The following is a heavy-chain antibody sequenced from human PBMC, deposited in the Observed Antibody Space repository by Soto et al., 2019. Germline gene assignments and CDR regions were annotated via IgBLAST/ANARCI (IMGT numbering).Heavy chain of an antibody. V-gene: IGHV1-46*01. CDR1: GYTFTSYY. CDR3: ARTLVAARPLVPNFDY. D-gene: IGHD6-6*01. J-gene: IGHJ4*02. Sequence: GASVKVSCKASGYTFTSYYMHWVRQAPGQGLEWMGIINPSGGSTSYAQKFQGRVTMTRDTSTSTVYMELSSLRSEDTAVYYCARTLVAARPLVPNFDYWGQGTLVTVSS. CDR2: INPSGGST.